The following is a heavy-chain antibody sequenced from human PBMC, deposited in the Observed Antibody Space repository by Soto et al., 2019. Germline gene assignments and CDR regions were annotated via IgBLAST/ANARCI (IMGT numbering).Heavy chain of an antibody. CDR3: ARQGGSSGIWYFDY. CDR2: TSYDENYK. Sequence: QVQLVESGGGVVQPGRSLRLSCAASGFTFSGYAMHWVRQAPGKGLEWVAATSYDENYKYYADSVKGRFTISRDNSKNTLFLQMNILRTEDTAVYYCARQGGSSGIWYFDYWGQGSLVTVSS. D-gene: IGHD6-6*01. CDR1: GFTFSGYA. J-gene: IGHJ4*02. V-gene: IGHV3-30*04.